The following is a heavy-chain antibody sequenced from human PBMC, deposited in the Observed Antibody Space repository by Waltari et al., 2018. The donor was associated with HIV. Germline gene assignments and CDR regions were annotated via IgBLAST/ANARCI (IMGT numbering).Heavy chain of an antibody. CDR1: GFTFSAYA. J-gene: IGHJ4*02. CDR3: VRDRRGPWDWNYSFLS. Sequence: EVQLLESGGGLVKPGGSLKLFCAAAGFTFSAYAMGWVRQVPGKGLEWVSSISGSGGSTFYPHSVKGRFIISRDNFKNTLYLQMNRLRIEDTAVYFCVRDRRGPWDWNYSFLSWGQGNLVTVSS. CDR2: ISGSGGST. D-gene: IGHD1-7*01. V-gene: IGHV3-23*01.